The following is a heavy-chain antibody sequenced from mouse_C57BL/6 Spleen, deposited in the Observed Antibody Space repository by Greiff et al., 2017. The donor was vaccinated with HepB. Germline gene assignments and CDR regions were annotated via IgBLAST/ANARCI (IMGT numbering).Heavy chain of an antibody. CDR3: ARVANWDDYFDY. CDR1: GYAFTNYL. V-gene: IGHV1-54*01. CDR2: INPGSGGT. Sequence: QVQLQQSGAELVRPGTSVKVSCKASGYAFTNYLIEWVKQRPGQGLEWIGVINPGSGGTNYNEKFKGKATLTADKSSSTAYMQLSSLTSEDSAVYCCARVANWDDYFDYWGQGTTLTVSS. D-gene: IGHD4-1*01. J-gene: IGHJ2*01.